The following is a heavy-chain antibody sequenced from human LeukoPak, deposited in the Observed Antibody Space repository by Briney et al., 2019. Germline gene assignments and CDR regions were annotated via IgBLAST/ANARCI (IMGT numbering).Heavy chain of an antibody. CDR2: ISNSGSYI. CDR1: GFTFSSYS. D-gene: IGHD2-15*01. V-gene: IGHV3-21*04. Sequence: GGSLRLSCAASGFTFSSYSMNWVRQAPGKGLEWVSSISNSGSYIYYADSMKGRFTISRDNAKNSLYLQLNSLRAEDTAVYYCARVLRYCSGGNCYSGGLGYMDVWGKGTTVTISS. CDR3: ARVLRYCSGGNCYSGGLGYMDV. J-gene: IGHJ6*03.